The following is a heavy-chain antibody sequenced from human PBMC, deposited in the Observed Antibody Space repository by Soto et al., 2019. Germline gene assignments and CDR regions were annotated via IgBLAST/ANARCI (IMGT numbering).Heavy chain of an antibody. Sequence: SETLSLTCTVSGGSISSYYWSWIRQPPGKGLEWIGYIYYSGSTNYNPSLKSRVTISVDTSKNQFSLKLSSVTAADTAVYYCARDSSGRLLVPYWGQGTLVTVSS. J-gene: IGHJ4*02. CDR3: ARDSSGRLLVPY. D-gene: IGHD6-19*01. V-gene: IGHV4-59*01. CDR1: GGSISSYY. CDR2: IYYSGST.